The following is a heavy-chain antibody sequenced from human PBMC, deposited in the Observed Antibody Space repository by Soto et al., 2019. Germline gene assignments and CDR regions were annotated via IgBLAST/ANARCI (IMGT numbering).Heavy chain of an antibody. CDR3: SRDATDCSGGSCYSYYYYYYMDV. CDR1: GFTFSSYS. V-gene: IGHV3-48*01. CDR2: ISSSSSTI. D-gene: IGHD2-15*01. J-gene: IGHJ6*03. Sequence: GGSLRISCAASGFTFSSYSMNWVRQAPGKGLEWVSYISSSSSTIYYADSVKGRFTISRDNAKNSLYLQMNSLRSDDTSVYYCSRDATDCSGGSCYSYYYYYYMDVWGKGTTVTVSS.